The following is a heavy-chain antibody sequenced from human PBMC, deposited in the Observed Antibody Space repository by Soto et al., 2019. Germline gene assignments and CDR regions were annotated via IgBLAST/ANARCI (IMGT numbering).Heavy chain of an antibody. D-gene: IGHD2-15*01. Sequence: QVQLQESGPGLVKPSQTLSLTCTVSGGFISSDGHYWSWIRQYPGKGLEWIGYIHYRGSTYYNPSLKSRVTMSVDTSNNQFSLRLSSVTAADTAVYYCARNEGGYCSGGTCFSVWFDSCGQGTLVTVSS. CDR1: GGFISSDGHY. CDR3: ARNEGGYCSGGTCFSVWFDS. J-gene: IGHJ5*01. V-gene: IGHV4-31*03. CDR2: IHYRGST.